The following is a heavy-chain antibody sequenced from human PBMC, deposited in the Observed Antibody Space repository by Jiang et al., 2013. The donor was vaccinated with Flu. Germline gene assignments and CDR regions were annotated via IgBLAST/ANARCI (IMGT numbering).Heavy chain of an antibody. D-gene: IGHD6-19*01. V-gene: IGHV7-4-1*02. Sequence: QSGSELKKPGASVKVSCKASGYKFTSYSTTWVRQAPGQGLEWMGWINTNTGNPTYAQGFTGRFVFSLDTSVSTAYLQISSLKAEDTAVYYCARDYVAGTGYYYYGMDVWGQGTTVTVSS. CDR2: INTNTGNP. CDR1: GYKFTSYS. CDR3: ARDYVAGTGYYYYGMDV. J-gene: IGHJ6*02.